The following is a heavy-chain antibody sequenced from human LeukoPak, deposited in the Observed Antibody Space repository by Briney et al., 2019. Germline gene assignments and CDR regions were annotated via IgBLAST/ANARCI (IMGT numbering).Heavy chain of an antibody. D-gene: IGHD4-17*01. CDR1: VVSISSSNS. CDR3: ARTTVTTSYYYYMDV. V-gene: IGHV4-4*02. J-gene: IGHJ6*03. CDR2: IYHSGGT. Sequence: SETLSLICALSVVSISSSNSRSRVRQPPGKGLEWIGEIYHSGGTNYNPSLKSRVTISLDKSKNHFSLRLNSVTAADTAVYYCARTTVTTSYYYYMDVWGKGTTVTVSS.